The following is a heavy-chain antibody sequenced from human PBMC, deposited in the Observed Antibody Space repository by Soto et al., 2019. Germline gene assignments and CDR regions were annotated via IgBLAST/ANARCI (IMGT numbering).Heavy chain of an antibody. V-gene: IGHV1-69*13. CDR2: IIPIFGTA. CDR3: ARDGITFGGVIVAFDY. Sequence: ASVKVSCKASGGTFSSYAISWVRQAPGQGLEWMGGIIPIFGTANYAQKFQGRVTITADESTSTAYMELSSLRSEDTAVYYCARDGITFGGVIVAFDYWGQGTLVTVSS. D-gene: IGHD3-16*02. J-gene: IGHJ4*02. CDR1: GGTFSSYA.